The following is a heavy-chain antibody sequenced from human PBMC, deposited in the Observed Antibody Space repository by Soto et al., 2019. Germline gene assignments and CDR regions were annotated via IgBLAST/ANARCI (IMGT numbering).Heavy chain of an antibody. D-gene: IGHD2-2*01. CDR1: GFTFSSYD. CDR3: ARVSRYCSSTSCYYYFDY. J-gene: IGHJ4*02. Sequence: GGSLRLSCAASGFTFSSYDMHWGRQATGKGLEWVSAIGTAGDTYYPGSVKGRFTISRENAKNSLYLQMNRLRAGDTAVYYCARVSRYCSSTSCYYYFDYWGQGTLVTVSS. V-gene: IGHV3-13*01. CDR2: IGTAGDT.